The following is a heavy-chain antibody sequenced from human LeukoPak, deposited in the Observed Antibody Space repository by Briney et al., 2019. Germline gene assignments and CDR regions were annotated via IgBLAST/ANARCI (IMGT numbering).Heavy chain of an antibody. V-gene: IGHV4-34*01. CDR1: GGSFSGYS. J-gene: IGHJ4*02. Sequence: PSETLSLTCAVYGGSFSGYSWTWVRQPPGKGLEWIAEISHSGRTNFNPSLKSRVTMSVDTSKNQFSLKLSSVTAADTAVYYCARGRLIVTYYDYVWGKSPAKSLPVRVYFDYWGQGMLVTVSS. CDR3: ARGRLIVTYYDYVWGKSPAKSLPVRVYFDY. CDR2: ISHSGRT. D-gene: IGHD3-16*01.